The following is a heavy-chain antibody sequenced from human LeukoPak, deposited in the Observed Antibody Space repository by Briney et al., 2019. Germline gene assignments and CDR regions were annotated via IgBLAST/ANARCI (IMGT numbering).Heavy chain of an antibody. V-gene: IGHV3-33*06. D-gene: IGHD5-18*01. CDR3: AKGYSYGYDY. CDR1: GFTFSSYG. J-gene: IGHJ4*02. Sequence: GGSLRLSCAASGFTFSSYGMHWVRQAPGKGLEWVAVIWYDGSNKYYADSVKGRFTISRDNSKNTLYLQMSSPRAEDTAVYYCAKGYSYGYDYWGQGTLVTVSS. CDR2: IWYDGSNK.